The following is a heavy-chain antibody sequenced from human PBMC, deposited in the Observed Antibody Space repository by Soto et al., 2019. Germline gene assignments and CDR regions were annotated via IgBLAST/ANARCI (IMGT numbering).Heavy chain of an antibody. CDR1: GFSLSTSGVG. J-gene: IGHJ1*01. Sequence: QITLKESGPTLVKPTQTLTLTCTFSGFSLSTSGVGVGWIRQPPGKALEWLALIYWDDDKRYSPSLKSRLTITKDPSKNQVVLTLTNMDPVDPATNYCARNETRPGSLADVDHCCQGTLVAVSS. CDR2: IYWDDDK. D-gene: IGHD6-6*01. V-gene: IGHV2-5*02. CDR3: ARNETRPGSLADVDH.